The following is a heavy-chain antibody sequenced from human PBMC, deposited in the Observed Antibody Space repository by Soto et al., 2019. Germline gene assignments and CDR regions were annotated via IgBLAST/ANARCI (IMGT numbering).Heavy chain of an antibody. CDR2: IYYSGST. V-gene: IGHV4-59*01. J-gene: IGHJ4*02. D-gene: IGHD6-19*01. CDR3: ARDLGSGSDY. CDR1: GGSISSYY. Sequence: TLSLTCTVSGGSISSYYWSWIRQPPGKGLEWIGYIYYSGSTNYNPSLKSRVTISVDTSKNQFSLKLSSVTAADTAVYYCARDLGSGSDYWGQGTLVTVSS.